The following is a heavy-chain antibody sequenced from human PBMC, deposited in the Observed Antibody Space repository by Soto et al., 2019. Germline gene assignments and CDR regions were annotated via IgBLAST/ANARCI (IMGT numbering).Heavy chain of an antibody. J-gene: IGHJ4*02. V-gene: IGHV1-24*01. CDR3: ATPKPLRGAMITNINLDF. D-gene: IGHD3-10*01. CDR1: RHMFTELS. Sequence: SVKESLRISRHMFTELSIHWVRQAPVKGLEWMGGFDSEGGEAIYAQKWHGRVTVTEDTVTGTAYMGLRGLKFDDTAVYYCATPKPLRGAMITNINLDFWGQGTQVTVYS. CDR2: FDSEGGEA.